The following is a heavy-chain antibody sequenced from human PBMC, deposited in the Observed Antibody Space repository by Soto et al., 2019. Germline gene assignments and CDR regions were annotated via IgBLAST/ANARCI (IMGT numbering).Heavy chain of an antibody. CDR3: ARGGRGYEFDY. CDR2: ISSNGGST. CDR1: GFTFSRYA. J-gene: IGHJ4*02. D-gene: IGHD5-12*01. Sequence: EVQLVESGGGLVQPGGSLRLSCAASGFTFSRYAMHWVRQAPGKGLEYVSPISSNGGSTYYANSVKGRFTISRDNSKNTLYLQMGSLRPEDTAVYYCARGGRGYEFDYWGQGTLVTVSP. V-gene: IGHV3-64*01.